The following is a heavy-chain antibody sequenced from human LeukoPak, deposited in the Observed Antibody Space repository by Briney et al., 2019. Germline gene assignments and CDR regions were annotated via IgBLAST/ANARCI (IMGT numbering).Heavy chain of an antibody. CDR3: TRGIWSSHNKDYYFDY. J-gene: IGHJ4*02. CDR1: GYTFTNYA. D-gene: IGHD2-2*01. Sequence: ASVKVSCKASGYTFTNYAMNWVRQAPGQRLEWMGWINAGNGNTKSSQRFQERVTITRDTSSSTAYTELNSLRSEDTAVYYCTRGIWSSHNKDYYFDYWGQGSLVTVSS. V-gene: IGHV1-3*01. CDR2: INAGNGNT.